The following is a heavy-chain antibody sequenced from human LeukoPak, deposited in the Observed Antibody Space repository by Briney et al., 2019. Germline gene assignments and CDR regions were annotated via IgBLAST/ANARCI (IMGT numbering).Heavy chain of an antibody. CDR1: GFTFSQAW. CDR3: TTDVPFFYGDGAFDT. J-gene: IGHJ3*02. CDR2: VKSKTDGETT. D-gene: IGHD4-17*01. Sequence: PGGSLRLSCAASGFTFSQAWMTWVRQAPGKGQEWIGSVKSKTDGETTDYDAPVKGRFTISRDDPKNTLYLQMNSLKTEDTAVYYCTTDVPFFYGDGAFDTWGQGTMVTVSS. V-gene: IGHV3-15*01.